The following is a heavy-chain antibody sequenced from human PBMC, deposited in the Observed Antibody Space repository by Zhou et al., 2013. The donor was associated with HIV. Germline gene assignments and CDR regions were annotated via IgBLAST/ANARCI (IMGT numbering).Heavy chain of an antibody. CDR2: FIPMFGTA. V-gene: IGHV1-69*05. CDR3: ARQSLAEDVFDP. J-gene: IGHJ5*02. CDR1: GVTFRGFV. Sequence: QVHLVQSGAEVKKAGSSVRVSCKASGVTFRGFVFSWVRQAPGQGLEWMGGFIPMFGTANYAEQFHDRITIITDGSTDTAYMELSGLRPDDTAVYYCARQSLAEDVFDPWGQGTLVTVSS.